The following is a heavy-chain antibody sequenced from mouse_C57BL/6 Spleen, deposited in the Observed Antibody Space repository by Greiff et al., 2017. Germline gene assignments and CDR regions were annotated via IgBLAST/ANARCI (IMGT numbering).Heavy chain of an antibody. Sequence: QVQLKQPGTELVKPGASVKLSCKASGYTFTSYWMHWVKQRPGQGLEWIGNINPSNGGTNYNEKFKSKATLTVDKSSSTAYMQLSSLTSEDSAVYYCARSGYDYDAPYAMDYWGQGTSVTVSS. CDR2: INPSNGGT. CDR1: GYTFTSYW. D-gene: IGHD2-4*01. J-gene: IGHJ4*01. CDR3: ARSGYDYDAPYAMDY. V-gene: IGHV1-53*01.